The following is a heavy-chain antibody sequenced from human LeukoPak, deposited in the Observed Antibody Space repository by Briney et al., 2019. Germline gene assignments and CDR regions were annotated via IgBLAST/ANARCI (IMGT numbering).Heavy chain of an antibody. V-gene: IGHV3-23*01. CDR2: TSRDGLT. CDR1: GFTFNKYD. J-gene: IGHJ4*02. Sequence: GGSLRLSCAASGFTFNKYDVYWIRQAPGKGLECVSVTSRDGLTYYADSVKGRFTISRDNSQNTLSLQMNSLKTEDTAVYYCSKKGQADDDGKPDWGQGTQVTVSS. CDR3: SKKGQADDDGKPD. D-gene: IGHD1-1*01.